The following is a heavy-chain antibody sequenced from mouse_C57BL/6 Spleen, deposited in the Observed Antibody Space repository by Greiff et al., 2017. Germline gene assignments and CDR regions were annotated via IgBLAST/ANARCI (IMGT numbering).Heavy chain of an antibody. Sequence: VQLKESGAELARPGASVKLSCKASGYTFTSYGISWVKQRTGQGLEWIGEIYPRSGNTYYNEKFKGKATLTADKSSSTAYMGLRSLTSEDSAVYFCARRIITTVVTNAMAYWGQGTSVTVSS. D-gene: IGHD1-1*01. J-gene: IGHJ4*01. V-gene: IGHV1-81*01. CDR1: GYTFTSYG. CDR3: ARRIITTVVTNAMAY. CDR2: IYPRSGNT.